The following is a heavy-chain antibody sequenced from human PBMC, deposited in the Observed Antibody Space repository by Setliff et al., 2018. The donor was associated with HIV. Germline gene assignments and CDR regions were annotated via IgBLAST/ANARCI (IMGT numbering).Heavy chain of an antibody. V-gene: IGHV4-4*07. Sequence: PSETLSLTCTVSGGSISSHYWSWIRQPAGKGLEWIGHIYTSGSTNYNPSLKSRVTISVDTSKNQFSLKLSSVTAADTAVYYCARDRWYSSQAKLYYFDYWGQGTLVTVSS. J-gene: IGHJ4*02. CDR3: ARDRWYSSQAKLYYFDY. D-gene: IGHD6-19*01. CDR2: IYTSGST. CDR1: GGSISSHY.